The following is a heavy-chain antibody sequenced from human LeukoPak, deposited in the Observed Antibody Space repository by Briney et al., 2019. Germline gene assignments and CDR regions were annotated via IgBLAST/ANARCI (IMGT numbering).Heavy chain of an antibody. CDR3: AKEREYYDSSGYSGFDY. CDR2: ISGSGGRT. Sequence: GSLSLSCAASGFTFIAYAMNWVRQAPGKGLEWVSSISGSGGRTYYADSVKGRFTISRDNSKNTLYLQLNGLRAEDTAVYYCAKEREYYDSSGYSGFDYWGQGTLVTVSS. CDR1: GFTFIAYA. J-gene: IGHJ4*02. D-gene: IGHD3-22*01. V-gene: IGHV3-23*01.